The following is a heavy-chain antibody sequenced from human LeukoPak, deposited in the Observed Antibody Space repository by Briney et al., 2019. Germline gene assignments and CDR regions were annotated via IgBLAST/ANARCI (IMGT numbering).Heavy chain of an antibody. J-gene: IGHJ6*03. CDR2: IQYDGSNE. Sequence: GGSLRLSCAASRFTFSSYGMHWVRQAPGKGLEWVAYIQYDGSNEQYADSVNGRFSISRDSSKNILYLQMNSLRAEDTAVYYCAKDRCSNGVGCYYYYMDVWGKGTTVTISS. D-gene: IGHD2-8*01. V-gene: IGHV3-30*02. CDR1: RFTFSSYG. CDR3: AKDRCSNGVGCYYYYMDV.